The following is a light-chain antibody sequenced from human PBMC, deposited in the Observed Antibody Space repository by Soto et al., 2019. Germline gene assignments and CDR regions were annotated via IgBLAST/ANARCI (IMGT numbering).Light chain of an antibody. CDR2: DAS. CDR1: QGVGTS. J-gene: IGKJ4*01. V-gene: IGKV3-11*01. CDR3: QQCVAWPLLT. Sequence: ETVLTQSPATLSLSPGQRATLSCRASQGVGTSLAWYQQKPGQPPRLLIYDASTRASDIPARFSGSGSGTDFTLTISSLEPEDFAVYYCQQCVAWPLLTIGGGTKVEL.